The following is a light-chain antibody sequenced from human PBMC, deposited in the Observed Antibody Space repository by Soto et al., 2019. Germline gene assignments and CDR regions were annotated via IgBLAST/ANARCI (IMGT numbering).Light chain of an antibody. CDR1: QSINSKS. J-gene: IGKJ1*01. Sequence: EIVLTQSPGTLSLSPGEGATVSCRVSQSINSKSLVWYQRKFGQAPRLLIYNTSSRATGIPDRFSGSGSGTDFTLTISRLEPDDFAVYYCQLYGSPSWTFGQGTKVEIK. CDR2: NTS. V-gene: IGKV3-20*01. CDR3: QLYGSPSWT.